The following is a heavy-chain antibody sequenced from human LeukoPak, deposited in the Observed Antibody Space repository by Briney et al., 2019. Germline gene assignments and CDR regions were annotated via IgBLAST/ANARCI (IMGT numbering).Heavy chain of an antibody. Sequence: PSETLSLTCTVSGASISSDYWSWIRQTAGKGLEWIGRMYTSGSTTYNPSLRSRVSMSVDTSKNQLSLRMYSVTAADTAVYYCARDSAEMATSGDALDIWGQGTMVTVSS. CDR2: MYTSGST. D-gene: IGHD5-24*01. CDR3: ARDSAEMATSGDALDI. CDR1: GASISSDY. J-gene: IGHJ3*02. V-gene: IGHV4-4*07.